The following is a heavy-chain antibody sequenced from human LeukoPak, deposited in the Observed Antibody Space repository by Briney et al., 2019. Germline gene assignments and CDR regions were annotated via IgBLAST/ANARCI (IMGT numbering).Heavy chain of an antibody. CDR2: IYYSGST. Sequence: SETLSLTCTVSGGSISSSSYYWGWIRQPPGKGLEWIGSIYYSGSTYYNPSLKSRVTISVDTSKNQFSLKLSSVTAADTAVYYCARGIAVAGKGLGDAFDIWGQGTMVTVSS. CDR1: GGSISSSSYY. J-gene: IGHJ3*02. V-gene: IGHV4-39*07. CDR3: ARGIAVAGKGLGDAFDI. D-gene: IGHD6-19*01.